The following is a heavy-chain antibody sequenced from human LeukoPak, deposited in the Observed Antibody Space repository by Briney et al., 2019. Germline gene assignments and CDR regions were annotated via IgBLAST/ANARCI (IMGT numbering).Heavy chain of an antibody. V-gene: IGHV3-23*01. D-gene: IGHD5-12*01. CDR2: ISPGGDIK. CDR1: GFTFNRYG. Sequence: GGTLRLSCAASGFTFNRYGMNWVRQAPGKGLEWVSGISPGGDIKYYSDSVKGRFVISRDNSKNTVYLQMNSLRVDDTARYYCAQDGAWLRFDHWGQGTLVTVSS. CDR3: AQDGAWLRFDH. J-gene: IGHJ4*02.